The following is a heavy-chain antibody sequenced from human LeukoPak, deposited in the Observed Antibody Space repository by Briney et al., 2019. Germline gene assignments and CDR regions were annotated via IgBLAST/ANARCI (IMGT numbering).Heavy chain of an antibody. V-gene: IGHV5-51*01. CDR3: ARPYYGSGSYYPYVY. CDR1: GYNFPTYW. CDR2: IYPGDSDT. D-gene: IGHD3-10*01. Sequence: RESLKISCKGSGYNFPTYWIGWVRQMPGKGLEWMGIIYPGDSDTRYSPSFQGQVTISADKSISTAYLQWSSLKASDTAMYYCARPYYGSGSYYPYVYWGRGTLVTVSS. J-gene: IGHJ4*02.